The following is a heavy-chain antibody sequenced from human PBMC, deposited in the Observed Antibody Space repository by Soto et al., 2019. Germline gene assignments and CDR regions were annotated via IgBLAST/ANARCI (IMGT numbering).Heavy chain of an antibody. J-gene: IGHJ4*02. V-gene: IGHV4-59*01. CDR2: IYFQGTT. D-gene: IGHD2-15*01. CDR3: ARGGGPFVETFATYDS. CDR1: GGSITSNY. Sequence: QVQLQESGPGLVKPSGTLSLTCAVSGGSITSNYWSWIRQAPGTGLEWVGYIYFQGTTNYNPSLRSRVNILIDMSKTQFYLSLTSVTDADTAVYYCARGGGPFVETFATYDSWGPGSLVTVSS.